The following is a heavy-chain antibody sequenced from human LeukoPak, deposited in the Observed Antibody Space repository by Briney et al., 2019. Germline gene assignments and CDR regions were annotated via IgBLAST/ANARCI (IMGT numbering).Heavy chain of an antibody. D-gene: IGHD3-10*01. Sequence: TSETLSLTCTVSGGSISSGDYYWSWTRQPPGKGLEWIGYIYYSGITYYNPSLKSRVTISVDTSKNQFSLRLSSVTAAETAVYYWARVGYYYGSGNYMYYFDYWGEGTLVTVSS. J-gene: IGHJ4*02. CDR1: GGSISSGDYY. CDR3: ARVGYYYGSGNYMYYFDY. CDR2: IYYSGIT. V-gene: IGHV4-30-4*01.